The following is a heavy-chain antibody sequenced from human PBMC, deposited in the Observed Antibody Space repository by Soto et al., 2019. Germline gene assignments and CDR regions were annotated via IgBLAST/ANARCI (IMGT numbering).Heavy chain of an antibody. J-gene: IGHJ4*02. V-gene: IGHV4-39*01. D-gene: IGHD3-22*01. CDR2: IHYSGST. Sequence: QLQLQESGPGLVKPSETLSLTCTVSGDSVTIRDYYWGWIRQPPGKGLEWIGSIHYSGSTYYTPSLKSRVTIPGDTSKKQFSLKLTSVTAADAAVYYCAAHDSGGYYAEYWGQGTLVTVSA. CDR3: AAHDSGGYYAEY. CDR1: GDSVTIRDYY.